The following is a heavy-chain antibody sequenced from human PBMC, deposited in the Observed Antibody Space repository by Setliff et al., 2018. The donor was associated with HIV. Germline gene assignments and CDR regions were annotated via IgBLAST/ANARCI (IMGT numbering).Heavy chain of an antibody. Sequence: SETLSLTCTVYGGSISSYYWSWIRQPPGKGLEWIGYIYTSGSTNYNPSLKSRVTISVDTSKNQFSLKLSSVTAADTAVYYCARRAPGGGYGPAWYFDYWGQGTLVTVSS. CDR2: IYTSGST. J-gene: IGHJ4*02. CDR3: ARRAPGGGYGPAWYFDY. D-gene: IGHD5-12*01. CDR1: GGSISSYY. V-gene: IGHV4-4*09.